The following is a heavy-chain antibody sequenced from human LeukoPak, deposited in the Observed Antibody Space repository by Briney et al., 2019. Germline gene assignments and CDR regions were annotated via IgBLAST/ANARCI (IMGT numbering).Heavy chain of an antibody. CDR2: INPNSGGT. CDR1: VYTFTGYY. Sequence: GASVKVSCKASVYTFTGYYIHWVRQAPGQGLEWMGRINPNSGGTNYAEKFQGRVTMTRDTSISTAYMELSRPRSDDTAVYYCARARSGTLDYWGQGTLVTVSS. J-gene: IGHJ4*02. V-gene: IGHV1-2*02. CDR3: ARARSGTLDY. D-gene: IGHD1-1*01.